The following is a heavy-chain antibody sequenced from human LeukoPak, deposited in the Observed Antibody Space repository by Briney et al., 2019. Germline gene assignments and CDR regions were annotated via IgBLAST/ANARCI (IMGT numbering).Heavy chain of an antibody. J-gene: IGHJ4*02. V-gene: IGHV1-69*13. D-gene: IGHD3-22*01. CDR1: GGTFSSYA. CDR3: ARAYYYDSSGYYGGGFDY. CDR2: IIPIFGTA. Sequence: SVKVSCKASGGTFSSYAISWVRQAPGQGLEWMGGIIPIFGTANYAQKFQGGVSITADESTSTAYMELSSLRSEDTAVYYCARAYYYDSSGYYGGGFDYWGQGTLVTVSS.